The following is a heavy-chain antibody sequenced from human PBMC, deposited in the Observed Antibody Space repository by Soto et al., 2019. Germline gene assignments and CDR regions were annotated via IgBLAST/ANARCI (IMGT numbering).Heavy chain of an antibody. Sequence: QVPLVESGGGVVQPGRSLRLSCAASGFTFSSYGMHWVRQAPGKGLEWVAVISYDGSNKYYADSVKGRFTISRDNSKNTLYLQMNSLRAEDTAVYYCAKGSSNFAPSSPSDYWGQGTLVTVSS. V-gene: IGHV3-30*18. J-gene: IGHJ4*02. CDR3: AKGSSNFAPSSPSDY. D-gene: IGHD3-10*01. CDR2: ISYDGSNK. CDR1: GFTFSSYG.